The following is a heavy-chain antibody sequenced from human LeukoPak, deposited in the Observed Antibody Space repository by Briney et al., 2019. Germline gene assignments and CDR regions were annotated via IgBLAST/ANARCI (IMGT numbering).Heavy chain of an antibody. V-gene: IGHV1-18*01. CDR2: ISAYNGNT. J-gene: IGHJ6*02. CDR1: GYTFTSYG. Sequence: GASVKVSCKASGYTFTSYGISWVRQAPGQGLEWMGWISAYNGNTNYAQKLQGRVTMTTDTSTSTAYMELRNLRSDDTAVYYCARGGYCSGGSCHRGDYYYYYGMDVWGQGTTVTVSS. D-gene: IGHD2-15*01. CDR3: ARGGYCSGGSCHRGDYYYYYGMDV.